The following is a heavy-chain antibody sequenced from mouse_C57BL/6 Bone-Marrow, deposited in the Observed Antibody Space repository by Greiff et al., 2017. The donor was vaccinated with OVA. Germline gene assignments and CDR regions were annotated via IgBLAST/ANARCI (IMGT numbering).Heavy chain of an antibody. V-gene: IGHV1-61*01. Sequence: QVQLQQPGAELVRPGSSVKLSCKASGYTFTSYWMDWVKQRPGQGLEWIGIIYPSDSETHYNQKFKDKATLTADKSSSTAYMKLNSLTSEDSAVYYCSTGPLWGKGTLVTVSA. J-gene: IGHJ3*01. CDR3: STGPL. CDR2: IYPSDSET. CDR1: GYTFTSYW.